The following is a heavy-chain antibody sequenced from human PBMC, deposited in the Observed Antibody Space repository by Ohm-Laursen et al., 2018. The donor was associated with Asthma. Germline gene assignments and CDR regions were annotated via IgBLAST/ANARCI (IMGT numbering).Heavy chain of an antibody. D-gene: IGHD6-19*01. Sequence: SETLSLTCALSGGYIYNHWWSWVRQPPGKGLEWIAEISHSGAASFNPSLTSRVTISLDKSKTHFSLELTSVTAADTAVYYCARSIGWYSLDLWGQGTLATVSS. CDR3: ARSIGWYSLDL. CDR2: ISHSGAA. CDR1: GGYIYNHW. J-gene: IGHJ4*02. V-gene: IGHV4-4*02.